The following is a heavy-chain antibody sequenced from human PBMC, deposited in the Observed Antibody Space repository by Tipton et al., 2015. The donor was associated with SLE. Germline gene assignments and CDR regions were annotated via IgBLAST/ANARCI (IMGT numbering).Heavy chain of an antibody. J-gene: IGHJ4*02. CDR2: ISSRSSTI. Sequence: SLRLSCEASGFTFNSYSLNWVRQAPGKGLEWISYISSRSSTIYYSDSVKGRFTISRDNAKNALYLQMNSLRGEDTAVYYCARFSGGRIDYWGQGTLVTVSS. V-gene: IGHV3-48*01. CDR3: ARFSGGRIDY. D-gene: IGHD6-25*01. CDR1: GFTFNSYS.